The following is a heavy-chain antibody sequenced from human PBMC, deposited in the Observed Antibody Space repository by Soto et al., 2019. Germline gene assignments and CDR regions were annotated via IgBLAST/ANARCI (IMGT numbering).Heavy chain of an antibody. J-gene: IGHJ6*02. D-gene: IGHD2-21*02. V-gene: IGHV3-7*05. CDR3: ARAPQVTTFHYGMDV. CDR2: VDEDGNER. CDR1: GFAFSSYW. Sequence: VQLVESGGGLVQPGGSLRLSCRASGFAFSSYWMNWVRQAPGKGLEWVASVDEDGNERYYVDSVKGRFTISRDNDMNSLYLQMNSLRAEDTAIYYCARAPQVTTFHYGMDVSDQGTTVTVSS.